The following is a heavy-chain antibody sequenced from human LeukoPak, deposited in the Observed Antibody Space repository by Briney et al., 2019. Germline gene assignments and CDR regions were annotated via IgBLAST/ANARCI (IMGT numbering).Heavy chain of an antibody. D-gene: IGHD2-15*01. J-gene: IGHJ4*02. CDR2: IYYSGST. CDR3: AREVVGAATFDY. CDR1: GGSISSSSYY. V-gene: IGHV4-39*07. Sequence: PSETLSLTCTVSGGSISSSSYYWGWIRQPRGKGLEWIGSIYYSGSTYYNPSLKSRVTISVDTSKNQFSLKLSSVTAADTAVYCCAREVVGAATFDYWGQGTLVTVSS.